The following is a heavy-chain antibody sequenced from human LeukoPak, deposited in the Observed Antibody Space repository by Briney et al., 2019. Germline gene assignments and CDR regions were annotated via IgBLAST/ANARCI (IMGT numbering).Heavy chain of an antibody. D-gene: IGHD3-16*02. CDR1: GFXVSSNH. CDR2: MYSGGDT. V-gene: IGHV3-53*01. J-gene: IGHJ4*02. CDR3: ARVWEISFDS. Sequence: PGGSLRLSCAASGFXVSSNHMSWVRQAPGKGLECVSVMYSGGDTYYADSVKGRFTFSRDNSKNTLYLQMNSLRAEDTAVYYCARVWEISFDSWGQGSLVTVSA.